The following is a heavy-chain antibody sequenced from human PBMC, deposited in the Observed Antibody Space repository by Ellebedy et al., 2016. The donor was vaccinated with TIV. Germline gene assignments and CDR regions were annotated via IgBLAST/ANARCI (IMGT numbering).Heavy chain of an antibody. CDR3: AKLPYGVHYVEH. CDR1: GFTFXCCA. D-gene: IGHD4-17*01. Sequence: GESLKISCAASGFTFXCCAMTWVRLPPGKGLEWVSVISNSGDTTYADSVKGRFTISRDNAKNTLYLQMTSLRAEDTAVYYCAKLPYGVHYVEHWGQGTLVTVSS. J-gene: IGHJ4*02. CDR2: ISNSGDTT. V-gene: IGHV3-23*01.